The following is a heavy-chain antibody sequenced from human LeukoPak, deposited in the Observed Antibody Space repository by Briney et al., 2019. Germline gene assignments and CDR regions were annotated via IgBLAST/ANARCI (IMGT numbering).Heavy chain of an antibody. J-gene: IGHJ4*02. Sequence: GSLRLSCAASGFTFSSYSMNWVRQPPGKGLEWIGEINHSGSTNYNPSLKSRVTISVDTSKNQFSLKLSSVTAADTAVYYCASSRGYSYGYLYYFDYWGQGTLVTVSS. CDR1: GFTFSSYS. V-gene: IGHV4-34*08. D-gene: IGHD5-18*01. CDR2: INHSGST. CDR3: ASSRGYSYGYLYYFDY.